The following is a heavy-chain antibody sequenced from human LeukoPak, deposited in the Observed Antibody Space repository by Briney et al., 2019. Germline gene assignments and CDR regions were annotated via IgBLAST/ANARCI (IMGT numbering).Heavy chain of an antibody. CDR3: ARAGYSYGQGVDY. CDR2: ISSNGGST. D-gene: IGHD5-18*01. V-gene: IGHV3-64*01. J-gene: IGHJ4*02. Sequence: GGSLRLSCAASGFTFSSYAMHWVRQAPGKGLEYVSAISSNGGSTYYANSVKGRFTISRDNSKNTLHLQMGSLRAEDMAVYYCARAGYSYGQGVDYWGQGTLVTVSS. CDR1: GFTFSSYA.